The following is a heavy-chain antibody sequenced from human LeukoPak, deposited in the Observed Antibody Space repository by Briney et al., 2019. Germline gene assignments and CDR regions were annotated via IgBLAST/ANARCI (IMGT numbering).Heavy chain of an antibody. CDR3: ARGAIAARYYFDY. CDR1: GYSFTSYW. Sequence: GESLKISCKGSGYSFTSYWIGWVRQMPGNGLEWMGIIYPGDSDTRYSPSFQGQVTISADKSISTAYLQWSSLKASETAMYYCARGAIAARYYFDYWGQGTLVTVSS. V-gene: IGHV5-51*01. J-gene: IGHJ4*02. D-gene: IGHD6-6*01. CDR2: IYPGDSDT.